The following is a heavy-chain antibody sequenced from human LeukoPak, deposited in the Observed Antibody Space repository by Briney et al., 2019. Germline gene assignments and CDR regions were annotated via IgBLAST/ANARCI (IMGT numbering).Heavy chain of an antibody. D-gene: IGHD3-22*01. Sequence: SVKVSCKASGGTFSSYAISWVRQAPGQGLEWVGGIIPIFGTANYAQKFQGRVTITADKSTSTAYMELSSLRSEDTAVYYCARHHGSNYYDSSGYYYHPYYFDYWGQGTLVTVSS. CDR2: IIPIFGTA. J-gene: IGHJ4*02. CDR3: ARHHGSNYYDSSGYYYHPYYFDY. CDR1: GGTFSSYA. V-gene: IGHV1-69*06.